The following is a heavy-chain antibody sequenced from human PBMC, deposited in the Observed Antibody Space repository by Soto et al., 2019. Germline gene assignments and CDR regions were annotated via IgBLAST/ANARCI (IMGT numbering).Heavy chain of an antibody. CDR3: ARDGYGGKYDY. CDR2: IYYSGST. CDR1: GGSINSGGYY. J-gene: IGHJ4*02. Sequence: QVQLQESGPGLVKPSQTLSLTCTVSGGSINSGGYYWSWIRQHPGKGLEWIGYIYYSGSTYYNPSLKSRVTQSVDTSKKQFALKLSSVTAADTAVYYCARDGYGGKYDYWGQGTLVTVSS. D-gene: IGHD2-15*01. V-gene: IGHV4-31*03.